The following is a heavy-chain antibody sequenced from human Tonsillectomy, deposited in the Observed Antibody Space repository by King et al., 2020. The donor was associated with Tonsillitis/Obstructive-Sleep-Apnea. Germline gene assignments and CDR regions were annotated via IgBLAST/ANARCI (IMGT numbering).Heavy chain of an antibody. D-gene: IGHD6-19*01. Sequence: VQLVESGAEVKKSGESLKISCKGSGYSFTKYWIGWVRQMPGKGLEWMGIIYPGDSDTTYSPSFQGQVTISVDKSISTAYLQWSSLKASDTAMYYCARQFQRAGAVAGTDYWGQGTLVTVSS. J-gene: IGHJ4*02. CDR1: GYSFTKYW. V-gene: IGHV5-51*01. CDR2: IYPGDSDT. CDR3: ARQFQRAGAVAGTDY.